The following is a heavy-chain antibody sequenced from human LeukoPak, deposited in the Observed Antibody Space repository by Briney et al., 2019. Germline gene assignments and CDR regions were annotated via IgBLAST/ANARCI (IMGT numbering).Heavy chain of an antibody. Sequence: GASVTVSLTSSGDIFNSYSVSWVRHGPGQGLEWVWGTITMFGSANYAQKFQGRVTITTEPSTTIVYMECSSLSSEDTAVYYCARVGRSRGSLPNSYYYMDVWGKGTTVTVSS. V-gene: IGHV1-69*05. CDR3: ARVGRSRGSLPNSYYYMDV. J-gene: IGHJ6*03. CDR2: TITMFGSA. D-gene: IGHD1-26*01. CDR1: GDIFNSYS.